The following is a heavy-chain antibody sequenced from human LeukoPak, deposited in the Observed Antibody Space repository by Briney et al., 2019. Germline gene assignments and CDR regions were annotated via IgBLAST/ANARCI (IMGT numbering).Heavy chain of an antibody. J-gene: IGHJ6*03. CDR1: GGSISSYY. CDR3: AREFADIVVVPAAIDYYYMDV. D-gene: IGHD2-2*02. CDR2: IYTSGST. V-gene: IGHV4-4*07. Sequence: SETLSLTCTVSGGSISSYYWSWIRQPAGKGLEWIGRIYTSGSTNYNPSLKSRVTMSVDTSKNQFSLKLSSVTAADTAVYYCAREFADIVVVPAAIDYYYMDVRGKGTTVTVSS.